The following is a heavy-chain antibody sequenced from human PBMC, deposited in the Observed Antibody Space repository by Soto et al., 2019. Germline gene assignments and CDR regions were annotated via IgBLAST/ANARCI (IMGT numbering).Heavy chain of an antibody. CDR2: IYSDGST. CDR3: ARGRIEALIENYGMAV. CDR1: GFTVSSNY. V-gene: IGHV3-53*01. Sequence: EVQLVESGGGLIQPGGSLRLSCAASGFTVSSNYMSWVRQAPGQGLEWVSVIYSDGSTYYSDFVKDRFTISRDNSTSTLHHQINSPRADDTAVYYSARGRIEALIENYGMAVCGQVTRVTVSS. D-gene: IGHD5-12*01. J-gene: IGHJ6*02.